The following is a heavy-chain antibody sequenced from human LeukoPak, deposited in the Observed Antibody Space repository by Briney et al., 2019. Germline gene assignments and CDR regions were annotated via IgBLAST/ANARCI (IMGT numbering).Heavy chain of an antibody. D-gene: IGHD3-10*01. J-gene: IGHJ6*02. CDR1: GYTFTGYY. Sequence: ASVKVSCKASGYTFTGYYMRWVRQAPGQGLEWMGWINPNSGGTNYAQKFQGRVTMTRDTSISTAYMELSRLRSDDTAVYYCARDTNSPYYYGSSPLKYYYYGMDVWGQGTTVTVSS. CDR2: INPNSGGT. V-gene: IGHV1-2*02. CDR3: ARDTNSPYYYGSSPLKYYYYGMDV.